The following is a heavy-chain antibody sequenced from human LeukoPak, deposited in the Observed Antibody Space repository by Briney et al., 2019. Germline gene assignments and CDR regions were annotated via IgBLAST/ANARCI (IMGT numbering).Heavy chain of an antibody. D-gene: IGHD2-2*03. CDR2: ISYDGSNK. CDR3: ARSGKADENWIFDY. CDR1: GFTFSSYA. Sequence: GGSLRLSCAASGFTFSSYAMHWVRQAPGKGLEWVAVISYDGSNKYYADSVKGRFTISRDNSKNTLYLQMNSLRAEDTAVYYCARSGKADENWIFDYWGRGTLVTVSS. V-gene: IGHV3-30-3*01. J-gene: IGHJ4*02.